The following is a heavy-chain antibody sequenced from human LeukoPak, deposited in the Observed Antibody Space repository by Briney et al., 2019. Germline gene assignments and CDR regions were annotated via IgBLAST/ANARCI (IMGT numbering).Heavy chain of an antibody. Sequence: GGSLRLSCAGSGFTVSNNYMSWVRQAPGKGLEWVSVIYSGGSTFYAHSVTGRFTLSRDNSKNTLFLHMNSLRAEDTAVYYCAKDGAGYDILTGYSSSGGYYYYGMDVWGQGTTVTVSS. CDR2: IYSGGST. CDR1: GFTVSNNY. J-gene: IGHJ6*02. V-gene: IGHV3-66*01. CDR3: AKDGAGYDILTGYSSSGGYYYYGMDV. D-gene: IGHD3-9*01.